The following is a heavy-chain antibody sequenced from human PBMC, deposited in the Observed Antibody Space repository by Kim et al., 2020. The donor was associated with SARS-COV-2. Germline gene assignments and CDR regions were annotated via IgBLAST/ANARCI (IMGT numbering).Heavy chain of an antibody. V-gene: IGHV3-23*01. CDR2: IRGGGANP. J-gene: IGHJ3*02. CDR1: GFTFSNYA. Sequence: GGSLRLSCAASGFTFSNYAMNWVRQAPGKGLEWVSSIRGGGANPNYADSVKGRFTISRDNSKNTLYLQMTSLTGDDTAVYYCAKCLYSYGSDACDIWGLGTLVTVSS. CDR3: AKCLYSYGSDACDI. D-gene: IGHD5-18*01.